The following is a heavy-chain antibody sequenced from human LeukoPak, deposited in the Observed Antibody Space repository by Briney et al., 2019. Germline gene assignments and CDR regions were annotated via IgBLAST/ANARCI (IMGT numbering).Heavy chain of an antibody. Sequence: SETLSLTCTVSGGSISSYYWSWIRQPAGKGLEWIGEIYHSGSTNYNPSLKSRVTISVDKSKNQLSLRLNSVTAADTAVYYCVSNGWYSLEYWGQGTLVTVPS. CDR2: IYHSGST. J-gene: IGHJ4*02. V-gene: IGHV4-59*12. D-gene: IGHD6-19*01. CDR1: GGSISSYY. CDR3: VSNGWYSLEY.